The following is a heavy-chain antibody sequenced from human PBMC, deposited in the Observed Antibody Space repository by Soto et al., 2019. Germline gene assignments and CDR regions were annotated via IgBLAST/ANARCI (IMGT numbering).Heavy chain of an antibody. J-gene: IGHJ6*02. CDR2: INPNSGGT. Sequence: ASVKVSCKASGYTFTGYYMHWVRQAPGQGLEWMGWINPNSGGTNYAQKFQGWVTMTRDTSISTAYMELSRLRSDDTAVYYCARDLHDILTGKDYYYYYGMEVWGQGTTVTSP. CDR3: ARDLHDILTGKDYYYYYGMEV. CDR1: GYTFTGYY. V-gene: IGHV1-2*04. D-gene: IGHD3-9*01.